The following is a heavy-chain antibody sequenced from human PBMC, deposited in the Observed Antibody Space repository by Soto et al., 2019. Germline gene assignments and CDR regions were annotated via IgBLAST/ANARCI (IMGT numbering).Heavy chain of an antibody. J-gene: IGHJ1*01. Sequence: VQLVESGGGLVQPGGSLRLSCAASGFSFSSYWMHWVRHAPGKALVWVSRINSDGSSTTYADSVKGRFTISRDNAKNTLYLQMNSLTPEDTAVYYCAKGVPAATRYFQHWGQGTLVTVSS. CDR3: AKGVPAATRYFQH. V-gene: IGHV3-74*01. CDR1: GFSFSSYW. D-gene: IGHD2-2*01. CDR2: INSDGSST.